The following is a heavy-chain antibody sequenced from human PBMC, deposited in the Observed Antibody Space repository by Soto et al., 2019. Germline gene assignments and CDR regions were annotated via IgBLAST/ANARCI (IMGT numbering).Heavy chain of an antibody. CDR2: FDPEDGET. V-gene: IGHV1-24*01. Sequence: ASVKVSCKVSGYTLTELSMHWVRQAPGKGLEWMGGFDPEDGETIYAQKFQGRVTMTEDTSTDTAYMELSSLRSEDTAVYYCATNIYGDYRFDYWGQGTLVTVSS. D-gene: IGHD4-17*01. J-gene: IGHJ4*02. CDR3: ATNIYGDYRFDY. CDR1: GYTLTELS.